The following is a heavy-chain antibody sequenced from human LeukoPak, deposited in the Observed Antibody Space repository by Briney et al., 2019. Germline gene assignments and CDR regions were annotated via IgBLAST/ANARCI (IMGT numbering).Heavy chain of an antibody. D-gene: IGHD6-13*01. CDR2: ISSSGSTI. CDR3: ARVAAAGLNWFDP. J-gene: IGHJ5*02. CDR1: GFTFSDYY. Sequence: PGGSLRLSCAASGFTFSDYYMSWIRPAPGKGLEWVSYISSSGSTIYYADSVKGRFTISRDNAKNSLYLQMNSLRAEDTAVYYCARVAAAGLNWFDPWGQGTLVTVSS. V-gene: IGHV3-11*01.